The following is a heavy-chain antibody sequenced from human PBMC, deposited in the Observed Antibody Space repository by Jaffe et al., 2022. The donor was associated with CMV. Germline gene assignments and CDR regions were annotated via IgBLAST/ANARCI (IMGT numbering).Heavy chain of an antibody. CDR2: IRSIYEADRT. CDR1: GFSLRDGY. D-gene: IGHD1-26*01. CDR3: GTQGGSYPDT. Sequence: EVQLVESGGGLVKPGGSLRLSCVGSGFSLRDGYMMWVRQIPGRGLEWVGRIRSIYEADRTDYPALAQGRFIIFRDDSRSTLHLQLTGLKIEDTGMYYCGTQGGSYPDTWGQGVLVTVSS. J-gene: IGHJ5*02. V-gene: IGHV3-15*01.